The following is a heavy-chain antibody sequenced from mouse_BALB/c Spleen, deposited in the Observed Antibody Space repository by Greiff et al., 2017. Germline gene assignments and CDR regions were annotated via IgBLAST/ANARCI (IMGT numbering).Heavy chain of an antibody. CDR3: ARAGYGAMDY. CDR2: ISDGGSYT. CDR1: GFTFSDYY. D-gene: IGHD3-1*01. J-gene: IGHJ4*01. Sequence: EVQLVESGGGLVKPGGSLKLSCAASGFTFSDYYMYWVRQTPEKRLEWVATISDGGSYTYYPDSVKGRFTISRDNAKNNLYLQMSSLKSEDTAMYYCARAGYGAMDYWGQGTSVTVSS. V-gene: IGHV5-4*02.